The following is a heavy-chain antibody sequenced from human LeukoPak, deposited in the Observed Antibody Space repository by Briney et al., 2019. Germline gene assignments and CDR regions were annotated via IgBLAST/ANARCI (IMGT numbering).Heavy chain of an antibody. CDR1: GYTFTGYY. CDR2: INPNSGGT. CDR3: ARVIGYYDFWSGYHDY. D-gene: IGHD3-3*01. V-gene: IGHV1-2*02. J-gene: IGHJ4*02. Sequence: ASVKVSCKASGYTFTGYYMHWVRQAPGQGLEWMGWINPNSGGTNYAQKFQGRVTMTRDTSISTAYMELSRLRSDDTAVYYCARVIGYYDFWSGYHDYWGQGILVTVSS.